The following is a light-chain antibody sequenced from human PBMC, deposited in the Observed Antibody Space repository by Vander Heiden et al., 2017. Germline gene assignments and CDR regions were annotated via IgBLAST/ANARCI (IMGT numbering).Light chain of an antibody. Sequence: QSVLPQPPSASAPPGQRVTISCSGSSSNIGSNYVYWYQQLPGTAPKLLIYRNNQRPSGVPDRFSGSKSGTSASLAISGLRSEDEADYYCAAWDDSLKVFGGGTKLTVL. CDR2: RNN. J-gene: IGLJ3*02. CDR3: AAWDDSLKV. CDR1: SSNIGSNY. V-gene: IGLV1-47*01.